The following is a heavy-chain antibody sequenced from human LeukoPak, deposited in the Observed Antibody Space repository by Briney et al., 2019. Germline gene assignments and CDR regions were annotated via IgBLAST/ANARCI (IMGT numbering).Heavy chain of an antibody. CDR3: ARRSITMIVGFDY. CDR2: SSSSGSTI. Sequence: PGGSLRLSCVASGFTLSDYYMSWIRQAPGKGLEWVSYSSSSGSTIYYADSVKGRFAISRDNAKNSLYLQMNSLRAEDTAVYYCARRSITMIVGFDYWGQGTLVTVSS. J-gene: IGHJ4*02. V-gene: IGHV3-11*04. D-gene: IGHD3-22*01. CDR1: GFTLSDYY.